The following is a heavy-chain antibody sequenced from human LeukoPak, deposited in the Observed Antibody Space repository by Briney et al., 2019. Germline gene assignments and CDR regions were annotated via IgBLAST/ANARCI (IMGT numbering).Heavy chain of an antibody. D-gene: IGHD2-21*01. CDR2: ISSSSSYI. J-gene: IGHJ6*02. CDR3: ARECGGECYDGMDV. CDR1: GFTFSSYS. Sequence: GGSLRLSCAASGFTFSSYSMNWVRQAPGKGLEWVSSISSSSSYIYYADSVKGRFTISRDNAKNSLYLQMNSLRAEDTAVYYCARECGGECYDGMDVWGQGTKVTVSS. V-gene: IGHV3-21*01.